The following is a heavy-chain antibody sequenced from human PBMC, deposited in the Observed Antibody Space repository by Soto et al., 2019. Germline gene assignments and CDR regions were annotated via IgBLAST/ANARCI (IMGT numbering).Heavy chain of an antibody. D-gene: IGHD2-21*02. Sequence: QVRLQESGPGLVKPSEPLSLPCTVSGGSISSYYWSWIRQPPGKGLGWLGYMDNTGSTVYNPSLKRRVTISVDTSKNQFSLKRNSVTAADTAVYYCARDLWGYCGSDCYPLDVWGQGTMVTVSS. V-gene: IGHV4-59*01. J-gene: IGHJ6*02. CDR2: MDNTGST. CDR1: GGSISSYY. CDR3: ARDLWGYCGSDCYPLDV.